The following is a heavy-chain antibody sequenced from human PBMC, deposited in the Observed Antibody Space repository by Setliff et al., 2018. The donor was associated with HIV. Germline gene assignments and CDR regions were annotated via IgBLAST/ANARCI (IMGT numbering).Heavy chain of an antibody. D-gene: IGHD3-22*01. CDR1: GGSLTFGAYY. J-gene: IGHJ3*02. Sequence: SETLSLTCTVSGGSLTFGAYYWSWIRQHPGKGLEWIGYIYNSGNPYYHPSLEGRGTISVDTSKKHFSLKLSSVTAADTAVYYCAADTGFYFDSTGYSTAFDIWGPGTMVTVSS. CDR3: AADTGFYFDSTGYSTAFDI. V-gene: IGHV4-31*02. CDR2: IYNSGNP.